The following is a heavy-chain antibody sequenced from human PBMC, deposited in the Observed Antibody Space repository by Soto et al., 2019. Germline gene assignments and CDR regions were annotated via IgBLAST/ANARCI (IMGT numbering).Heavy chain of an antibody. D-gene: IGHD3-3*01. CDR1: GGTFSSYT. CDR2: IIPILGIA. V-gene: IGHV1-69*04. CDR3: ARDLHFDFWSGYYTRPYYYYGMDV. J-gene: IGHJ6*02. Sequence: SVKVSCKASGGTFSSYTISWVRQAPGQGLEWMGRIIPILGIANYAQKLQGRVTITTDKSTSTAYMKLSSLRSEDTAVYYCARDLHFDFWSGYYTRPYYYYGMDVWGQGTTVTVSS.